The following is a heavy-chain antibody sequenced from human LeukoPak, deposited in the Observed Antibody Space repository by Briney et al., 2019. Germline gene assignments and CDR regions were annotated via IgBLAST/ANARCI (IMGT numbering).Heavy chain of an antibody. V-gene: IGHV4-39*01. CDR1: GGSISSGSYY. CDR2: IYYTGST. Sequence: SETLSLTCTVSGGSISSGSYYWGWIRQPPGKGLEWIGNIYYTGSTYYSPPLKSRVTVSKDTSKNQFPLKLSSVTAADTAVYYCARVKKVDTSIDYWGQGTLVTVSS. CDR3: ARVKKVDTSIDY. J-gene: IGHJ4*02. D-gene: IGHD5-18*01.